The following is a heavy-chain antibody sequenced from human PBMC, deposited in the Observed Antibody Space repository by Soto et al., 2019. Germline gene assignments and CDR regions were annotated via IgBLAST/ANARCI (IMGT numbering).Heavy chain of an antibody. V-gene: IGHV1-18*01. Sequence: QVQLVQSGAEVKKPGASVKVSCKASGYTFTSYGISWVRQAPGQGLEWMGWISAYNGNTNYAQKLQGRVTMTTDTSTSTDYMELRSLRSDDTAVYYCARDRGRWFGDRTYYYGMDVWGQGTTVTVSS. CDR3: ARDRGRWFGDRTYYYGMDV. CDR2: ISAYNGNT. CDR1: GYTFTSYG. J-gene: IGHJ6*02. D-gene: IGHD3-10*01.